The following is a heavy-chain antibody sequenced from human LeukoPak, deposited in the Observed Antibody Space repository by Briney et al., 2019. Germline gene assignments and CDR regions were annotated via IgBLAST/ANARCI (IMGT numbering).Heavy chain of an antibody. J-gene: IGHJ5*02. CDR1: GGTFSSYG. CDR2: IIPIFGTS. D-gene: IGHD4-17*01. Sequence: GASVKVSCKASGGTFSSYGVSWVRQAPGQGHEWMGGIIPIFGTSNYAQKFQGRVTITTDESTSTAYMELSSLKSEDTAVYYCARETPDYGDYVGWFDPRGQGTLVTVSS. CDR3: ARETPDYGDYVGWFDP. V-gene: IGHV1-69*05.